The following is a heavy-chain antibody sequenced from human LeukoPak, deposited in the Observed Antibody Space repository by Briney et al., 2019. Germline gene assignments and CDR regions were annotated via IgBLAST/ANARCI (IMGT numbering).Heavy chain of an antibody. CDR3: ARGRTRITIFGVVTPFDY. V-gene: IGHV3-30*03. Sequence: GGSLTLFCAPSRFTFWRYDVQWVRHAPDKGLEGVPVISNGGSNKYYADSVKGRFTISRDNSKNTLYLQMNSLRAEDTAVYYCARGRTRITIFGVVTPFDYWGQGTLVTVSS. J-gene: IGHJ4*02. CDR2: ISNGGSNK. CDR1: RFTFWRYD. D-gene: IGHD3-3*01.